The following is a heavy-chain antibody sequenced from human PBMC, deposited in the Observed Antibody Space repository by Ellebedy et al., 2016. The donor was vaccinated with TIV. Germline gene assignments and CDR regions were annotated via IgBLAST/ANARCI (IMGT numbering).Heavy chain of an antibody. J-gene: IGHJ5*01. CDR1: GFTLSAYA. CDR3: AKDRDWNDVHWFDS. V-gene: IGHV3-23*01. Sequence: GESLKISXATSGFTLSAYAMSWVRQAPGKGPELVSAIAGNNVNRYYADPVRGRFTISRDHSRNTLFLQMNSLRVDDTAVYFCAKDRDWNDVHWFDSWGQGTLVSVSS. D-gene: IGHD1-1*01. CDR2: IAGNNVNR.